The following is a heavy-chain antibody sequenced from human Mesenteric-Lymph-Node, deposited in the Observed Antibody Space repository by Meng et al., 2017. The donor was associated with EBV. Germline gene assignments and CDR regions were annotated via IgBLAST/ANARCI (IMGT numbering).Heavy chain of an antibody. V-gene: IGHV7-4-1*02. CDR1: AYTYTSYA. D-gene: IGHD1-26*01. CDR3: ARGVGSYSDY. J-gene: IGHJ4*02. Sequence: QVHLVQSGSELKTPGASVKVSCKASAYTYTSYAINCVRQAPGQGLEWIGWINTKTGKPAYAQGFTGRFVFSLDTSVSTAYLQISTLKAEDTAVYFCARGVGSYSDYWGQGTLVTVSS. CDR2: INTKTGKP.